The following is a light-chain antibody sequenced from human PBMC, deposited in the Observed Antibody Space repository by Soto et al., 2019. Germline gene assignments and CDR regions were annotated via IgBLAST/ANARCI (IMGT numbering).Light chain of an antibody. CDR2: TAS. CDR3: LQYNDWPGT. J-gene: IGKJ1*01. V-gene: IGKV3-15*01. CDR1: QSVSSN. Sequence: ILMAQSPATMSVSPGDRATLSCRASQSVSSNLAWYQQKPGQAPRLLIYTASTRATGVPARFSGSGSGTEFTLIFSCLQSEGCAVYYCLQYNDWPGTFGQGTKVEIK.